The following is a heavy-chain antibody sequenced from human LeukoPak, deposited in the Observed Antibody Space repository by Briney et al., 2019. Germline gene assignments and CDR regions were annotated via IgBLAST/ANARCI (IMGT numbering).Heavy chain of an antibody. CDR3: ASRRDGYSLDY. CDR1: GGSIRSGGYT. CDR2: IYYSGST. V-gene: IGHV4-31*03. Sequence: SETLSLTCSVSGGSIRSGGYTWSWIRQHPGKGLEWIGNIYYSGSTYYDPSLKSRVTISIDTSKNEFSLKLSSVTAADTAVYFCASRRDGYSLDYWGQGILVTVSS. D-gene: IGHD5-24*01. J-gene: IGHJ4*02.